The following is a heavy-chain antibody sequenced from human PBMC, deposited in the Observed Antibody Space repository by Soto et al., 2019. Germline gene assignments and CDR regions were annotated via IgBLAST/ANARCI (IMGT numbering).Heavy chain of an antibody. Sequence: SETLSLTCAVYGGSFSGYYWSWIRQPPGKGLEWIGEINHSGSTNYNPSLKSRVTISVDTSKNQFSLKRSSVTAADTAVDYCARRRQAASFDYWGQGTLVTVSS. CDR1: GGSFSGYY. J-gene: IGHJ4*02. D-gene: IGHD6-25*01. CDR2: INHSGST. V-gene: IGHV4-34*01. CDR3: ARRRQAASFDY.